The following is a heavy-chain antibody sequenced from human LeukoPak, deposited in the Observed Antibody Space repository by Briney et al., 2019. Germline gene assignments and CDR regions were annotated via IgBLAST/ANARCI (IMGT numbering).Heavy chain of an antibody. J-gene: IGHJ4*02. CDR3: ATGTALQDY. CDR1: GFIFSPYW. D-gene: IGHD2-2*02. V-gene: IGHV3-74*01. CDR2: INGDGTTT. Sequence: GGSLRLSCAASGFIFSPYWMHWVRQAPGKGLVWVSHINGDGTTTSYADSVKGRFTISRDNAQNTLYLQMNSLRAEDTAVYYCATGTALQDYWGQGTLVTVSS.